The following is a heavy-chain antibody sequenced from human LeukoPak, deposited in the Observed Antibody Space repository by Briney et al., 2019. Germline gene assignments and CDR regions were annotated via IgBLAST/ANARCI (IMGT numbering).Heavy chain of an antibody. V-gene: IGHV3-48*02. D-gene: IGHD2-21*02. J-gene: IGHJ4*02. Sequence: GGSLRLSCAASGVTFSNQIMNWVRQAPGKGLEWVSYISTSSNTIYYADSVKGRFTISRDNAKNSLYLQMNSLRDEDTAVYFCAGGDYYFDYWGRGTRVTVSS. CDR2: ISTSSNTI. CDR3: AGGDYYFDY. CDR1: GVTFSNQI.